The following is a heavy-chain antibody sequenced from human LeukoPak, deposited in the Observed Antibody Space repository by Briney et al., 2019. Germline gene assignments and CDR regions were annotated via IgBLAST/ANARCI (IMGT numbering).Heavy chain of an antibody. Sequence: ASVKVSCKASGYTFTSYGISWVRQAPGQGLEWMGWISAYNGNTNYAQKLQGRVTMTTDTSTSTAYMELRSLRSDDTAVYYCARGYYYDSSGYYWADDAFDIWGQGTMVTVSS. D-gene: IGHD3-22*01. CDR2: ISAYNGNT. V-gene: IGHV1-18*01. CDR1: GYTFTSYG. CDR3: ARGYYYDSSGYYWADDAFDI. J-gene: IGHJ3*02.